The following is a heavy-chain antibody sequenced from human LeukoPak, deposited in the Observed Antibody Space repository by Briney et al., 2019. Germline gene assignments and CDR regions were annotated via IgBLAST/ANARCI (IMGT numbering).Heavy chain of an antibody. CDR1: GFTLSSSS. CDR2: ISSSSSYI. CDR3: ARGGRAAAGCLDY. Sequence: GASLRLSCAPAGFTLSSSSMNWAHQAPGEWIESVSSISSSSSYIYYAYSVKGRFTSSRDNAKNSLYLQMNSLRAEDTAVYYCARGGRAAAGCLDYWGQGTLVTVSS. V-gene: IGHV3-21*01. J-gene: IGHJ4*02. D-gene: IGHD6-13*01.